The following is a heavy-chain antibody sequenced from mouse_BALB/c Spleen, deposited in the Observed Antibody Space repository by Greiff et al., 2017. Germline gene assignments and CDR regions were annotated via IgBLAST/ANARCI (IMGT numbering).Heavy chain of an antibody. J-gene: IGHJ3*01. D-gene: IGHD2-1*01. CDR1: GFTFSSYG. Sequence: EVQVVESGGDLVKPGGSLKLSCAASGFTFSSYGMSWVRQTPDKRLEWVATISSGGSYTYYPDSVKGRFTISRDNAKNTLYLQMSSLKSEDTAMYYCAREGYYGFAWFAYWGQGTLVTVSA. V-gene: IGHV5-6*01. CDR3: AREGYYGFAWFAY. CDR2: ISSGGSYT.